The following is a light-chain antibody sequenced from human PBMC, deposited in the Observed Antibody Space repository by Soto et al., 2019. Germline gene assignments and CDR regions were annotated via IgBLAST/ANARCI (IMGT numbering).Light chain of an antibody. Sequence: DIQMTQSPSTLSASVGDRVTITCRASQSIDSWLAWYQQKPGKAPNLLIYKTSNLESGVPSRFSGSGSGTEFSLTISSLQPDDFATYYCQQYKSFSLTFGGGTRLEVK. V-gene: IGKV1-5*03. CDR3: QQYKSFSLT. J-gene: IGKJ4*01. CDR1: QSIDSW. CDR2: KTS.